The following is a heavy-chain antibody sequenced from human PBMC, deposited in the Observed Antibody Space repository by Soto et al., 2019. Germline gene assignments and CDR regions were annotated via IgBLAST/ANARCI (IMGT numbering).Heavy chain of an antibody. V-gene: IGHV3-7*01. D-gene: IGHD3-22*01. CDR1: GFTFSSYW. CDR3: ARDHYYDSSGYDY. Sequence: GGSLRLSCAASGFTFSSYWMSWVRQAPGKGLEWVANIKQDGSEKDYVDSVKGRFTISRDNAKNSLYLQMNSLRAEDTAVYYCARDHYYDSSGYDYWGQGTLVTVSS. J-gene: IGHJ4*02. CDR2: IKQDGSEK.